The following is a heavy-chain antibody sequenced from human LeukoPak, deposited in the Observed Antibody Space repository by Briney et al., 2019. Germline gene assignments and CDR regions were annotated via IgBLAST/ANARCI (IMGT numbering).Heavy chain of an antibody. D-gene: IGHD3-3*01. CDR1: GYTFTGYY. CDR3: ARTYYDFWSSEPFDY. Sequence: ASVKVSCKASGYTFTGYYTHWVRQAPGQGLEWMGWINPNSGGTNYAQKFQGRVTMTRDTSISTAYMELSRLRSDDTAVYYCARTYYDFWSSEPFDYWGQGTLVTVSS. J-gene: IGHJ4*02. CDR2: INPNSGGT. V-gene: IGHV1-2*02.